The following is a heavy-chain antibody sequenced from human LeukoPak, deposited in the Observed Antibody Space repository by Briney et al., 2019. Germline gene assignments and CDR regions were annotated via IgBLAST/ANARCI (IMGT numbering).Heavy chain of an antibody. CDR2: ITFDGSTK. CDR3: ARDLRGRYTFDY. Sequence: GRSLRPPCAASGFTFSSYGMHWVRQAPGKGLEWVAVITFDGSTKYYADSVRGRFTISRDNPKNTVYLQMNSLRPEDTAVYYCARDLRGRYTFDYWGQGTLVTVSS. V-gene: IGHV3-30*03. CDR1: GFTFSSYG. J-gene: IGHJ4*02. D-gene: IGHD2-2*02.